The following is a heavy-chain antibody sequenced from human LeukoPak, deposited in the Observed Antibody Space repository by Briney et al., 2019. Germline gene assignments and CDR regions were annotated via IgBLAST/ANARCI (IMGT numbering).Heavy chain of an antibody. V-gene: IGHV4-34*01. J-gene: IGHJ4*02. Sequence: SETLSLTCAVYGGSFSGYYWSWIRQPPGKGLEWIGEINHSGSTNYNPSLKSRVTISVDTSKNQFPLKLSSVTAADTAVYYCARAEDTMIVIFDYWGQGTLVTVSS. D-gene: IGHD3-22*01. CDR3: ARAEDTMIVIFDY. CDR2: INHSGST. CDR1: GGSFSGYY.